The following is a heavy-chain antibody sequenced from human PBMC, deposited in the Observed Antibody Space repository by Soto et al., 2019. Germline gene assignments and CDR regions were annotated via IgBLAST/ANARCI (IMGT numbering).Heavy chain of an antibody. Sequence: QVQLQESGPGLVRPSETLSLTCSVSGGSISDYQWNWIRQSPGKGLEWIGYIYYSGRTNYNPSLKSRVTISLDTSTKQFSRRLRSVTAADAAVYYCARMRGLGEISSYFDYWGQGTLVTVSS. J-gene: IGHJ4*02. CDR1: GGSISDYQ. CDR3: ARMRGLGEISSYFDY. D-gene: IGHD3-16*02. CDR2: IYYSGRT. V-gene: IGHV4-59*01.